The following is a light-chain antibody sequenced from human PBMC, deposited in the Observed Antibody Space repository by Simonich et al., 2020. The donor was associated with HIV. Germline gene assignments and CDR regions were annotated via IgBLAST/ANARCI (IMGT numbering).Light chain of an antibody. Sequence: IVMTQSPATLSVSPGDRATLSCRASPRVSSNLAWYQQKPGQAPRLLIYVESSRATGIPDRFSGSGSGTDFTLTISRLEPEDFAVYYCQQYGSSRTFGKGTKVEIK. CDR1: PRVSSN. CDR2: VES. CDR3: QQYGSSRT. J-gene: IGKJ1*01. V-gene: IGKV3-20*01.